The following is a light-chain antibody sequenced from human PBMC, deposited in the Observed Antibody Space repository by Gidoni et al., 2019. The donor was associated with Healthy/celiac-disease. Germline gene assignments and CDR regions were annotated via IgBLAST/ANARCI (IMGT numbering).Light chain of an antibody. CDR2: GAS. CDR3: QQYGRA. Sequence: EIVLTQSPGTLSLSPGERATLSCRASQSVSSSYLAWYQQKPDQAPRLLIYGASSRATGIPDRFSGSGSGTDFTLTISRLEPEDFAVYYCQQYGRAFGPGTKVEIK. J-gene: IGKJ3*01. V-gene: IGKV3-20*01. CDR1: QSVSSSY.